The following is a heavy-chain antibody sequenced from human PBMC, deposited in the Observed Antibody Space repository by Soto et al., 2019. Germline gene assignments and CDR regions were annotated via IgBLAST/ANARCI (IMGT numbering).Heavy chain of an antibody. J-gene: IGHJ4*02. CDR1: GFTFSSHG. CDR2: IWYDGSNN. V-gene: IGHV3-33*01. D-gene: IGHD3-10*01. Sequence: QVQLVESGGGVVQPGRSLRLSCAASGFTFSSHGMHWVRQAPGKGLEWVAVIWYDGSNNYYADSVKGRFTISRDNSRNXLYLQINSLRAEDTAVYYCAREQYYSGSGSSSGFDYWGQGTLVTVSS. CDR3: AREQYYSGSGSSSGFDY.